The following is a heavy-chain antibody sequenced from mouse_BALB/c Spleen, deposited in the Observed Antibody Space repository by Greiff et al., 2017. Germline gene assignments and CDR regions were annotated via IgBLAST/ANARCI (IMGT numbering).Heavy chain of an antibody. D-gene: IGHD2-2*01. CDR1: GFSLTSYG. Sequence: EVKLMESGPGLVAPSQSLSITCTVSGFSLTSYGVHWVRQTPEKRLEWVAYISSGGGSTYYPDTVKGRFTISRDNAKNTLYLQMSSLKSEDTAMYYCARQGYYYAMDYWGQGTSVTVSS. J-gene: IGHJ4*01. V-gene: IGHV5-12-1*01. CDR2: ISSGGGST. CDR3: ARQGYYYAMDY.